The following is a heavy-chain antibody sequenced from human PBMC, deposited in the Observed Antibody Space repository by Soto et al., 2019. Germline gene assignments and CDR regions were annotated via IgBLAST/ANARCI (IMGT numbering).Heavy chain of an antibody. CDR3: AKDPEAYSSSWYFNWLYL. CDR1: GFTFSSYG. V-gene: IGHV3-30*18. J-gene: IGHJ5*02. Sequence: PGGSLRLSCAASGFTFSSYGMHWVRQAPGKGLEWVAVISYDGSNKYYADSVKGRFTISRDNSKNTLYLQMNSLRAEDTAVYYCAKDPEAYSSSWYFNWLYLWGQGTLVTVSS. D-gene: IGHD6-13*01. CDR2: ISYDGSNK.